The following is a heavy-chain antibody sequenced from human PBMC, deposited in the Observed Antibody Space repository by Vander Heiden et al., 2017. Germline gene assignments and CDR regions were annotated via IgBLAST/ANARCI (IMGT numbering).Heavy chain of an antibody. D-gene: IGHD6-19*01. CDR3: ARDQGEYSSGWFFY. CDR1: GFTFSSHG. V-gene: IGHV3-33*01. CDR2: VWYDESKK. J-gene: IGHJ4*02. Sequence: QVQLVESGGGVVQPGRSLRLSCATSGFTFSSHGMHGVRQARGKGREWVAVVWYDESKKYYADSVKGRFTISRDNSKNTLYLQMNSLRAEDTAVYYCARDQGEYSSGWFFYWGQGTLVTLSS.